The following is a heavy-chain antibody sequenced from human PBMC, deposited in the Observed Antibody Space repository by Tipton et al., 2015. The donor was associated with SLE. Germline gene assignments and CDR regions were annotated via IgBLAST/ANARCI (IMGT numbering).Heavy chain of an antibody. D-gene: IGHD1-1*01. CDR3: AGGQLERRRFDY. V-gene: IGHV4-59*01. CDR2: IYYSGST. CDR1: GGSISSYY. J-gene: IGHJ4*02. Sequence: VSGGSISSYYWSWIRQPPGKGLEWIGYIYYSGSTNYNPSLKSRVTISVDTSKNQFSLKLSSVTAADTAVYYCAGGQLERRRFDYWGQGTLVTVSS.